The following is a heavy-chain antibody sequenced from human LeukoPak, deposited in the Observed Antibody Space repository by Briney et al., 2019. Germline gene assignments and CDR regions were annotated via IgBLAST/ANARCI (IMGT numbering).Heavy chain of an antibody. CDR3: ARVAHDFWGGYYTDGYYYYYMDV. D-gene: IGHD3-3*01. CDR2: IYYSGST. V-gene: IGHV4-31*03. Sequence: SQTLSLTCTVSGGSISSGGYYWSWIRQHPGKGLEWIGYIYYSGSTYYNPSLKSRVTISVDTSKNQFSLKLSSVTAADTAVYYCARVAHDFWGGYYTDGYYYYYMDVWGKGTTVTVSS. CDR1: GGSISSGGYY. J-gene: IGHJ6*03.